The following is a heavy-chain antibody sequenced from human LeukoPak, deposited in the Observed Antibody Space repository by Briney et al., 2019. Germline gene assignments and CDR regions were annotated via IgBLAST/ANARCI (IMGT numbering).Heavy chain of an antibody. D-gene: IGHD6-13*01. J-gene: IGHJ2*01. CDR1: GGSIRSYY. CDR3: ARVYYSSSYDYWYFDL. Sequence: SETLSLTCTVSGGSIRSYYWSWIRQPPGKGLEWIGYIYYGGSTNYNPSLKSRVTISVDTSKNQFSLKLSSVTAADTAVYYCARVYYSSSYDYWYFDLWGRGTLVTVSS. V-gene: IGHV4-59*01. CDR2: IYYGGST.